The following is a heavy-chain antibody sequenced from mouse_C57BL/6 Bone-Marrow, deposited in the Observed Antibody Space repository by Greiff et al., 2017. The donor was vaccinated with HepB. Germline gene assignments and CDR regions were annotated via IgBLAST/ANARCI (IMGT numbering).Heavy chain of an antibody. CDR3: TRRSTMITTCGYYFDY. CDR1: GYTFTDYE. V-gene: IGHV1-15*01. D-gene: IGHD2-4*01. Sequence: QVHVKQSGAELVRPGASVTLSCKASGYTFTDYEMHWVKQTPVHGLEWIGAIDPETGGTAYNQKFKGKAILTADKSSSTAYMELRSLTSEDSAVYYCTRRSTMITTCGYYFDYWGQGTTLTVSS. J-gene: IGHJ2*01. CDR2: IDPETGGT.